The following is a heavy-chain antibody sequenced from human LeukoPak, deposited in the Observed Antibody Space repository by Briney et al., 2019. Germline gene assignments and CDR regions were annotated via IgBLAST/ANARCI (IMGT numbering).Heavy chain of an antibody. V-gene: IGHV1-69*01. J-gene: IGHJ6*02. CDR3: ARVEWLVRDNYYYYGMDV. CDR2: IIPIFGTA. Sequence: ASVKVSCKASGGTFSSYAISWVRQAPGQGLEWMGGIIPIFGTANYAQKFQGRVTITADESTSTAYMELSSLRSEDTAVYYCARVEWLVRDNYYYYGMDVWGQGTTVTVSS. CDR1: GGTFSSYA. D-gene: IGHD6-19*01.